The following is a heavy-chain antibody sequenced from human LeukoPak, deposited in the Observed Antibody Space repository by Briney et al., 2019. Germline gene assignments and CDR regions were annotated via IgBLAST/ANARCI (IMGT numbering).Heavy chain of an antibody. Sequence: GGSLRLSCAASGFTFSSYSMNWVRQAPGEGLEWISYIISSSSVIYYADSVRGRFAISRDNAKSSLYLQMNSLRAEDTAVYYCARARPGYDTPPYYFDFWGQGTLVTVSS. CDR1: GFTFSSYS. CDR3: ARARPGYDTPPYYFDF. D-gene: IGHD3-16*01. V-gene: IGHV3-48*01. J-gene: IGHJ4*02. CDR2: IISSSSVI.